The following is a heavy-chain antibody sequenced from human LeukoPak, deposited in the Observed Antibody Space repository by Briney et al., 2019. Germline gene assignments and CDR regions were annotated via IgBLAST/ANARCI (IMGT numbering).Heavy chain of an antibody. V-gene: IGHV3-48*03. J-gene: IGHJ4*02. CDR1: RFTFSSYE. D-gene: IGHD3-22*01. CDR3: ARDRGHRAYYYDSSAPLGY. CDR2: ISSRGNTI. Sequence: SGGSLRLSCAVSRFTFSSYEMNWVRQAPGKGLEWVSYISSRGNTIFYADSVKGQFTISRDNAKNSLYLQMNSLRAEDTAVYYCARDRGHRAYYYDSSAPLGYWGQGTLVTVSS.